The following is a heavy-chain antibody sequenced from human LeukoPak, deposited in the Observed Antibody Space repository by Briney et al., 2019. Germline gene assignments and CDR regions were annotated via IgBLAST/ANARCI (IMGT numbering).Heavy chain of an antibody. J-gene: IGHJ4*02. CDR2: IYYSGST. CDR1: GGSISSYY. D-gene: IGHD3-9*01. CDR3: ARGRTYYDILTGYPLNDY. Sequence: SETLSLTCPVSGGSISSYYWSWIRQPPGKGLEWIGYIYYSGSTNYNPSLKSRVTISVDTSKNQFSLKLSSVTAADTAVYYCARGRTYYDILTGYPLNDYWGQGTLVTVSS. V-gene: IGHV4-59*01.